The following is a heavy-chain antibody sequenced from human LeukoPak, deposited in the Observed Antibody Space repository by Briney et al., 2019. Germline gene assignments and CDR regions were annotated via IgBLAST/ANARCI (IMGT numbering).Heavy chain of an antibody. CDR3: ARFREYTYGPFDS. Sequence: GGSLRLSCAASGFSFNSFGMNWVRQAPGKGLEWVAVLSHDGRNKNYADSVKGRFIISRDNSKKTLYLQMNSLRGEDTAAYYCARFREYTYGPFDSWGQGTLVTVSS. CDR1: GFSFNSFG. J-gene: IGHJ4*02. V-gene: IGHV3-30*04. D-gene: IGHD5-18*01. CDR2: LSHDGRNK.